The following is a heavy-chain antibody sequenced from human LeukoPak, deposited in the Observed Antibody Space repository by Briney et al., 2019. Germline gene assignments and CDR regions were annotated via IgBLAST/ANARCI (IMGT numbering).Heavy chain of an antibody. D-gene: IGHD3-22*01. CDR2: ISSSSSTI. CDR1: GITFSTYN. Sequence: GGSLRLSCAASGITFSTYNMNWVRQAPGKGLEWVSYISSSSSTIYYADSVKGRFTISRDNAKNSLYLQMNSLRAEDTAVYYCARESLGSGYPWGQGTLVTVSS. V-gene: IGHV3-48*04. J-gene: IGHJ4*02. CDR3: ARESLGSGYP.